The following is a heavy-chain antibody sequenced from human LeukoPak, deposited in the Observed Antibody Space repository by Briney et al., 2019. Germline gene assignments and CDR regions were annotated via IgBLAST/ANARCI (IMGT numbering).Heavy chain of an antibody. V-gene: IGHV3-66*01. CDR1: GFTVSSNY. J-gene: IGHJ4*02. Sequence: GGSLRLSCAASGFTVSSNYMSWVRQAPGKGLEWVSVIYSGGSTYYADSVKGRFTISRDNSKNTLYLQMNSLRAEDTAVYYCARDQFSHCSSTSCYTEVPFDYWGQGTLVTVSS. CDR2: IYSGGST. D-gene: IGHD2-2*02. CDR3: ARDQFSHCSSTSCYTEVPFDY.